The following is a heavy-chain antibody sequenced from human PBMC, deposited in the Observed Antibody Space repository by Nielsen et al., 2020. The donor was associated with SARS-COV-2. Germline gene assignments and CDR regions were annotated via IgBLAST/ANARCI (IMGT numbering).Heavy chain of an antibody. V-gene: IGHV3-11*05. CDR1: GFNFSNYF. CDR3: ARATLHSLRSSWFEGIDS. D-gene: IGHD3-10*01. Sequence: GGSLRLSCAASGFNFSNYFMAWIRQVPGKGLHSVSYISNSNRYTKYADSVMDRFTISRDNTKNSLYLQMDSLRVEDTAVYFCARATLHSLRSSWFEGIDSWGQGTLVTVSS. J-gene: IGHJ4*02. CDR2: ISNSNRYT.